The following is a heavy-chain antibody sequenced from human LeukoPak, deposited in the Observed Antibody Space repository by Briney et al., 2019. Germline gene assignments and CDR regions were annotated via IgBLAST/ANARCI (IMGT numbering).Heavy chain of an antibody. CDR2: ISAYNGNT. J-gene: IGHJ4*02. D-gene: IGHD3-22*01. Sequence: ASVKVSCKASGYTFTSYGISWVRQAPGQGLEWMGWISAYNGNTNYAQKLQGRVTMTTDTSTSTAYMELGSLRSDDTAVYYCAREPRHYYDSSGACPDYWGQGTLVTVSS. CDR1: GYTFTSYG. CDR3: AREPRHYYDSSGACPDY. V-gene: IGHV1-18*01.